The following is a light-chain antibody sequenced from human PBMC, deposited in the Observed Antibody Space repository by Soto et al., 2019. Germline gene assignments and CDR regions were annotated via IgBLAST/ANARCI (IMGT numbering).Light chain of an antibody. V-gene: IGKV3-15*01. CDR2: GAF. Sequence: EIVMTQSPATLSVSPGETATLSCRASQSVSYNLAWYQQKPGQGPRLLIYGAFTRATGIPARFSGSGSGTECTLTISSRQSEDFSVYYCQQYKNWPPLTFGGGNKVEIK. CDR1: QSVSYN. CDR3: QQYKNWPPLT. J-gene: IGKJ4*01.